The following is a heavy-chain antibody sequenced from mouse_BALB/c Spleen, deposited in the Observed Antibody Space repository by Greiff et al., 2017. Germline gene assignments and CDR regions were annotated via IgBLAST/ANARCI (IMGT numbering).Heavy chain of an antibody. V-gene: IGHV5-17*02. CDR1: GFTFSSFG. Sequence: EVQRVESGGGLVQPGGSRKLSCAASGFTFSSFGMHWVRQAPEKGLEWVAYISSGSSTIYYADTVKGRFTISRDNPKNTLFLQMTSLRSEDTAMYYCARRGYDGVYAMDYWGQGTSVTVSS. CDR2: ISSGSSTI. CDR3: ARRGYDGVYAMDY. D-gene: IGHD2-14*01. J-gene: IGHJ4*01.